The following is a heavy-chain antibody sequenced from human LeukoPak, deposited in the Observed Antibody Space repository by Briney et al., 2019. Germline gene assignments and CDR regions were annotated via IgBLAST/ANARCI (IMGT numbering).Heavy chain of an antibody. J-gene: IGHJ3*02. Sequence: GGSLRLSCAASGFTFSSYEMNWVRQAPGKGLEWVSYISSSGSTIYYADSVKGRFTISRDNAKNTLYLQMNSLRAEDTAVYYCARESTWDAFDIWGQGTMVTVSS. CDR2: ISSSGSTI. CDR3: ARESTWDAFDI. V-gene: IGHV3-48*03. CDR1: GFTFSSYE.